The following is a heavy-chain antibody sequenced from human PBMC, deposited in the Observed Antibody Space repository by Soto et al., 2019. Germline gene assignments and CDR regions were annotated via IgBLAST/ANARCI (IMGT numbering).Heavy chain of an antibody. CDR3: AKGPGSYWYFDL. V-gene: IGHV3-30*18. J-gene: IGHJ2*01. Sequence: ESGGGVVQPGRSLRLSCAASGFTFSNYGMHWVRQAPGKGLEWVAVISYDGSKKYYADSVKGRFTISRDNSKNTLYLQINSLRPEDTAVYYCAKGPGSYWYFDLWGRGTLVTVSS. CDR2: ISYDGSKK. CDR1: GFTFSNYG. D-gene: IGHD3-10*01.